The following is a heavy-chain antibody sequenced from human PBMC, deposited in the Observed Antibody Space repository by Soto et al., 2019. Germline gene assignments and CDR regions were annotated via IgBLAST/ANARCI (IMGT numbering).Heavy chain of an antibody. CDR3: ARGSTTEKVDS. CDR2: MFYSGNT. J-gene: IGHJ4*02. Sequence: SETLSLTCTVSGGSISSNTYYWGWIRQPPGKGLEWIGSMFYSGNTYYNPSLKSRVTLSIDTSKNQFSLKLNSVTAADTAMYYCARGSTTEKVDSWGQGILVTVSS. CDR1: GGSISSNTYY. V-gene: IGHV4-39*01.